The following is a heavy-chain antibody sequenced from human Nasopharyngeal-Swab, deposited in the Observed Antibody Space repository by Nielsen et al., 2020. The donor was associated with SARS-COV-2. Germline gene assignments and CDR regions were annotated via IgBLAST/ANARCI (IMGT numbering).Heavy chain of an antibody. J-gene: IGHJ6*03. CDR3: ARAYPDFWSGSNYYYMDV. CDR2: INAGNGNT. V-gene: IGHV1-3*01. Sequence: ASVKVSCKASGYTFTSYAMHWVRQAPGQRLEWMGWINAGNGNTKYSQKFQGRVTITRDTSASTAYMELSSLRSEGTAVYYCARAYPDFWSGSNYYYMDVWGKGTTVTVSS. D-gene: IGHD3-3*01. CDR1: GYTFTSYA.